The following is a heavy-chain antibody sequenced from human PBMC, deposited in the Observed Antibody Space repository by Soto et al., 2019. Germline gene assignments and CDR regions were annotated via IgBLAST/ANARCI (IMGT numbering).Heavy chain of an antibody. CDR2: INPSGGST. CDR1: GYTFTSYY. J-gene: IGHJ5*02. CDR3: ARGPHQFRAQIQLWLSWFDP. V-gene: IGHV1-46*01. D-gene: IGHD5-18*01. Sequence: ASVKVSCKASGYTFTSYYMHWVRQAPGQGLEWMGIINPSGGSTSYAQKFQGRVTMTRDTSTSTVYMELSSLRSEDTAVYYCARGPHQFRAQIQLWLSWFDPWGQGTLVTVSS.